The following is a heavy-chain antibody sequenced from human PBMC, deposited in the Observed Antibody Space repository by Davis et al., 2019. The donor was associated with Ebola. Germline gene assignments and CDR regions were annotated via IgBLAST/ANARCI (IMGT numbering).Heavy chain of an antibody. CDR1: GFTFSGSA. CDR3: AKASRQWQQFDY. CDR2: IRSKANSYAT. Sequence: GESLKISCAASGFTFSGSAMHWVRQASGKGLEWVGRIRSKANSYATAYAASVKGRFTISRDDSKNTLYLQMNSLRAEDTAVYYCAKASRQWQQFDYWGQGTLVTVSS. D-gene: IGHD6-19*01. V-gene: IGHV3-73*01. J-gene: IGHJ4*02.